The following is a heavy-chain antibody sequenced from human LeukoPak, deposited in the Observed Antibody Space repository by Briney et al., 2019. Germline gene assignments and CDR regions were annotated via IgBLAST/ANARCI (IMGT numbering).Heavy chain of an antibody. V-gene: IGHV1-18*01. Sequence: ASVKVSRKACGYTFTSYGISWVRQAPGQGGEWMGLISAYNGNTNHAQKLQGRLTMTSDTSTSTAYMELRSLRSDDTAVYYCARGLRYYGSGSFFDYWGQGTLVTV. D-gene: IGHD3-10*01. CDR2: ISAYNGNT. CDR3: ARGLRYYGSGSFFDY. J-gene: IGHJ4*02. CDR1: GYTFTSYG.